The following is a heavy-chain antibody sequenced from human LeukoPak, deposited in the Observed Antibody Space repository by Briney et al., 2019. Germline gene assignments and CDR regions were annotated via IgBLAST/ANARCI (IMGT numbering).Heavy chain of an antibody. CDR3: ARVRGELLVY. J-gene: IGHJ4*02. CDR2: INHSGST. V-gene: IGHV4-34*01. D-gene: IGHD1-26*01. Sequence: SETLSLTCAVYGGSFSGYYWSWIRQPPGKGLEWTGEINHSGSTNYNPSLESRVTISVGTSKNQFSLKLSSVTAADTAVYYCARVRGELLVYWGQGTLVTVSS. CDR1: GGSFSGYY.